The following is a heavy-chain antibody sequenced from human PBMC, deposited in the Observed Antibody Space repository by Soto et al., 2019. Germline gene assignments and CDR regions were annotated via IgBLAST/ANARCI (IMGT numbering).Heavy chain of an antibody. CDR2: ISAYNGNT. D-gene: IGHD3-9*01. CDR3: ARGHYDILPGYPLYGMDV. Sequence: QVQLVQSGAEVKKPGASVKVSCKASGYTFTSYGISWVRQAPGQGLEWMGWISAYNGNTNYAQKLQGRVTMTTDTSTRTAYMELRSLRSDDTAVYYCARGHYDILPGYPLYGMDVWGQVTTVTVSS. J-gene: IGHJ6*02. CDR1: GYTFTSYG. V-gene: IGHV1-18*01.